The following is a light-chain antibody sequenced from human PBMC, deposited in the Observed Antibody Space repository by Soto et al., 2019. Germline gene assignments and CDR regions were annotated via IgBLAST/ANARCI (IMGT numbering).Light chain of an antibody. V-gene: IGKV3-20*01. Sequence: IRVSQSPGIMSLSTGERATLSCRASQSVSSSSLAWYQQNPGQAPRLFIYGASNRATGIPDRFSGSGSGTDFTLTISSLEPEDFAVYYCQQYNNWPLTFRGGTK. CDR3: QQYNNWPLT. J-gene: IGKJ4*01. CDR2: GAS. CDR1: QSVSSSS.